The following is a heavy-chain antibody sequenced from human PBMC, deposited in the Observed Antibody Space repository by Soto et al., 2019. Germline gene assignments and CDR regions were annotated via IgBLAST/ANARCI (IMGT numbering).Heavy chain of an antibody. D-gene: IGHD6-13*01. J-gene: IGHJ4*02. V-gene: IGHV3-30-3*01. CDR1: GFTFSSYA. CDR3: ARDRIRAAAGDFDY. Sequence: GGSLRLSCAASGFTFSSYAMHWVRQAPGKGLEWVAVISYDGSNKYYADSVKGRFTISRDNSKNTLYLQMNSLRAEDTTVYYCARDRIRAAAGDFDYWGQGTLVTVSS. CDR2: ISYDGSNK.